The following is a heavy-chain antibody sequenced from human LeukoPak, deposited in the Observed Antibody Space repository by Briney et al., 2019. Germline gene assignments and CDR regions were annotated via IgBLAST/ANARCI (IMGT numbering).Heavy chain of an antibody. CDR1: GYTFTSYD. CDR3: ARGLRAAADLRHDY. D-gene: IGHD6-13*01. CDR2: MNPNSANT. J-gene: IGHJ4*02. V-gene: IGHV1-18*01. Sequence: ASVKVSCKASGYTFTSYDINWVRQATGQGLEWMGWMNPNSANTNYAQKLQGRVTMTTDTSTSTAYMELRSLRSDDTAVYYCARGLRAAADLRHDYWGQGTLVTVSS.